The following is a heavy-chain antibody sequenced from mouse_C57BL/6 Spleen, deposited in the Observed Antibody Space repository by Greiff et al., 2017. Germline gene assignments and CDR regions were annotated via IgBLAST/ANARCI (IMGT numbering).Heavy chain of an antibody. J-gene: IGHJ1*03. CDR1: GYTFTSYW. V-gene: IGHV1-55*01. D-gene: IGHD2-4*01. CDR2: IYPGSGST. CDR3: AREGGGLRAYFDV. Sequence: VQLQQSGAELVKPGASVKMSCKASGYTFTSYWITWVKQRPGQGLEWIGDIYPGSGSTNYNEKFKSKATLTVDTSSSTAYMQLSSLTSEDSAVYYGAREGGGLRAYFDVWGTGTTVTVSS.